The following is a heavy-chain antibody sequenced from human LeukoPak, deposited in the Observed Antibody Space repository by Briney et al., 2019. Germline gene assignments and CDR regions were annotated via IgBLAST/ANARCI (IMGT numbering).Heavy chain of an antibody. D-gene: IGHD6-19*01. CDR2: FDPEDGET. Sequence: ASVKVSCKVSGYTLTELSMHWVRQAPGKGLEWMGGFDPEDGETIYAQKFQGRVTMTEDTSTDTAYMELSSLRSEDTAVYYCATEDYLYSSGWYRFGYWGQGTLVTASS. J-gene: IGHJ4*02. CDR3: ATEDYLYSSGWYRFGY. V-gene: IGHV1-24*01. CDR1: GYTLTELS.